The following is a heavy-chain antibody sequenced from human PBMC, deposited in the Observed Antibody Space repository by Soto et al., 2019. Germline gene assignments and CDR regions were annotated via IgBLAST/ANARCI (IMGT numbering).Heavy chain of an antibody. CDR3: ARRYCISTSCYNGAYFDY. J-gene: IGHJ4*02. V-gene: IGHV5-51*01. Sequence: GESLKISCKGSGYSFTSYWIGWVRQMPWKGLEWMGIIYPGDSDTRYSPSFQGQVTISADKSISTAYLQWSSLQASDTAMYYCARRYCISTSCYNGAYFDYWGQGTLVTVSS. CDR1: GYSFTSYW. CDR2: IYPGDSDT. D-gene: IGHD2-2*02.